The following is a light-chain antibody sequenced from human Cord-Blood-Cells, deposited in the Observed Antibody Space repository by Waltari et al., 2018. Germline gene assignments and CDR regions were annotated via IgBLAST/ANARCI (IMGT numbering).Light chain of an antibody. J-gene: IGKJ2*01. Sequence: DIQMTQSPSTLSAYVGDRVTITCRASQSISSWLAWYQQKPGKAPKLLIYDASSLESGFPSRFSGSGSGTEFTLTISSLQPDDFATYYCQQYNSNSYTFGQGTKLEIK. V-gene: IGKV1-5*01. CDR2: DAS. CDR1: QSISSW. CDR3: QQYNSNSYT.